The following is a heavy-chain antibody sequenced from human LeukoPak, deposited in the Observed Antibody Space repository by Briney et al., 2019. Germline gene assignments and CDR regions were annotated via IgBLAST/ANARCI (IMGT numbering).Heavy chain of an antibody. D-gene: IGHD3-16*02. CDR3: AREKPYDYVWGSYHNWFDP. J-gene: IGHJ5*02. CDR1: GYSISSGYF. V-gene: IGHV4-38-2*02. Sequence: SETLSLACNVSGYSISSGYFWGWIRQPPGKGLEWIGCIFHTGSTYYNPSLKSRVTISVDTSKNQFSLKLSSVTAADTAVYYCAREKPYDYVWGSYHNWFDPWGQGTLVTVSS. CDR2: IFHTGST.